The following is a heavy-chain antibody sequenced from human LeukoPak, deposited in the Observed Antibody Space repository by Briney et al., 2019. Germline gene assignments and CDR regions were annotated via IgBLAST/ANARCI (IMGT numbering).Heavy chain of an antibody. CDR2: IYYSGST. D-gene: IGHD3-9*01. CDR1: GGSISSYY. V-gene: IGHV4-59*08. Sequence: PSETLSLTCTVSGGSISSYYWSWIRQPPGKGLEWIGYIYYSGSTNYNPSLKSRVTISVDTSKNQFSLKLSSVTAADTAVYYCARHTGYYDILTGYYILYYFDYWGQGTLVTVSS. J-gene: IGHJ4*02. CDR3: ARHTGYYDILTGYYILYYFDY.